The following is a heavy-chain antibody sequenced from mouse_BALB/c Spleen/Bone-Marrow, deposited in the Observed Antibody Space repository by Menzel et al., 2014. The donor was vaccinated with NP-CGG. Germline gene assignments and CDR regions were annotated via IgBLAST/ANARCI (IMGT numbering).Heavy chain of an antibody. CDR3: ARSDGYRDMDY. CDR1: GYAFSSSW. J-gene: IGHJ4*01. D-gene: IGHD2-3*01. Sequence: QVQLQQSGPELVKPGASVKISCKASGYAFSSSWMNWVKQRPGQGLEWIGRIYPGDGDTKYNGKFKGKATLTADKSSSKAYMQLSSLTSVDSAVDFCARSDGYRDMDYWGQGTSVTVTS. V-gene: IGHV1-82*01. CDR2: IYPGDGDT.